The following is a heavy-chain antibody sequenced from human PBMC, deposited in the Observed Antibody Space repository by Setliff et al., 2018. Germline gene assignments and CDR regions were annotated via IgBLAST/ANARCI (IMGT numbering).Heavy chain of an antibody. CDR3: ARDMGATSAEDY. Sequence: ASVKVSCKASGYIFNSYGIAWVRQAPGQGLEWMGWISPYNGKTNHAQNLQGRVAMTTDTSTSTAYMELRSLRSDDTAIYYCARDMGATSAEDYWGQGTLVTVSS. J-gene: IGHJ4*02. CDR2: ISPYNGKT. CDR1: GYIFNSYG. V-gene: IGHV1-18*01.